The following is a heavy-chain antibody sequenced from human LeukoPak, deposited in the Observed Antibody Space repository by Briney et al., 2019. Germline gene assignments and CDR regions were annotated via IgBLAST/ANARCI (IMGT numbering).Heavy chain of an antibody. CDR1: GFTFSSYS. Sequence: PGGSLRLSCAASGFTFSSYSMHWVRQASGKGLEWVGRIRSKANSYATAYAASVKGRFTISRDDSKNTAYLQMNSLKTEDTAVYYCTRSSGSYYMFDYWGQGTLVTVSS. CDR3: TRSSGSYYMFDY. J-gene: IGHJ4*02. D-gene: IGHD3-10*01. CDR2: IRSKANSYAT. V-gene: IGHV3-73*01.